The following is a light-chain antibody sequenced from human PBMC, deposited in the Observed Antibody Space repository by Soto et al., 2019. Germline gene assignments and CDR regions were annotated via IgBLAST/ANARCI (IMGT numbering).Light chain of an antibody. V-gene: IGKV3-15*01. CDR3: QQYNNWPPMT. CDR1: QSVRSN. CDR2: GAS. Sequence: EIIMKQSPATLSVSPGERATLSCRASQSVRSNLAWYQQKPGQAPRLLIYGASTRATGIPARFSGSGSGTEFTLTISSLQSEDFAVYYCQQYNNWPPMTFGQGTKVDI. J-gene: IGKJ1*01.